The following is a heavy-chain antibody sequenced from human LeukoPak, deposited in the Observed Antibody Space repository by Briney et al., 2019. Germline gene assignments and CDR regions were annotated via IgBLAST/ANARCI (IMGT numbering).Heavy chain of an antibody. CDR3: AKRRAVPDPQRGLAY. V-gene: IGHV3-23*01. D-gene: IGHD6-19*01. CDR1: GFTFSAYV. CDR2: ISDSGGYT. Sequence: PGGSLRLSCAASGFTFSAYVMHWVRQAPGKGLQWVAVISDSGGYTQYADSVKGRFTISRDNSKNTLYLQMNSLRAEDTAVYYCAKRRAVPDPQRGLAYWGQGTLVTVSS. J-gene: IGHJ4*02.